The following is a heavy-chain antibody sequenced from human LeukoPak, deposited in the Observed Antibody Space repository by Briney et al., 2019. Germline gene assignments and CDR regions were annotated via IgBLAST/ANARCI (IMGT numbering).Heavy chain of an antibody. V-gene: IGHV3-23*01. J-gene: IGHJ3*02. CDR2: ISGSGGST. D-gene: IGHD2-15*01. CDR1: GFTFSSYA. CDR3: AKDQGVLQPGRDAFDI. Sequence: GGSLRLSCAASGFTFSSYAMSWVRQAPGKGLEWVSAISGSGGSTYYADSVKGRFTISRDNSKNTLCLQMNSLRAEDTAVYYCAKDQGVLQPGRDAFDIWGQGTMVTVSS.